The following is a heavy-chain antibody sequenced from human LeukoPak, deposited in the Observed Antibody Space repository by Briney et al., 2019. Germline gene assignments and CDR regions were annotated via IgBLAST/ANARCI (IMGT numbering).Heavy chain of an antibody. CDR3: ARRHSSSSGVGDY. V-gene: IGHV4-39*07. J-gene: IGHJ4*02. CDR2: IYYSGST. CDR1: GGSISSSSYY. D-gene: IGHD6-6*01. Sequence: PSKTLSLTCTVSGGSISSSSYYWGWIRQPPGKGLEWIGNIYYSGSTYYNPSLKSRVTISVDTPKNQFSLKLNSVTAADTAVYYCARRHSSSSGVGDYWGQGTLVTVSS.